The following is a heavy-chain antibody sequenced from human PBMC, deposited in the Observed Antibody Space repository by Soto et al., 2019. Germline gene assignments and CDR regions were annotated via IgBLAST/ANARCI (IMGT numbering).Heavy chain of an antibody. J-gene: IGHJ6*02. D-gene: IGHD3-9*01. CDR3: ARVLRYFDTPYGMDV. V-gene: IGHV3-30-3*01. CDR1: GFTFSSYA. CDR2: ISYDGSNK. Sequence: LRLSCAASGFTFSSYAMHWVRQAPGKGLEWVAVISYDGSNKYYADSVKGRFTISRDNSQNTLFLQMNSLRAEDTAEYYCARVLRYFDTPYGMDVWGQGTTVTVSS.